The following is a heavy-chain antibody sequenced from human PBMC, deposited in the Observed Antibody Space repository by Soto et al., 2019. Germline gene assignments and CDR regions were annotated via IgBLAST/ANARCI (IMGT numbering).Heavy chain of an antibody. D-gene: IGHD6-13*01. CDR3: AKAVGGWRSSQSRYFDY. Sequence: EVQLLESGGGLVQPGGSLRLSCVVSGFTFSSYAISWVRQAPGKGPEWVSVISSGGGTTYYADSVKGRFTISRDNSKKTLYLQINSLRAEDTAVYYCAKAVGGWRSSQSRYFDYWGQGTLVTVSS. CDR1: GFTFSSYA. V-gene: IGHV3-23*01. CDR2: ISSGGGTT. J-gene: IGHJ4*02.